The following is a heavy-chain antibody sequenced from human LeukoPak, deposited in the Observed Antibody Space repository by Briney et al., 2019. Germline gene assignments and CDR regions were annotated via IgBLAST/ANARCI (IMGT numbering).Heavy chain of an antibody. V-gene: IGHV3-43*02. D-gene: IGHD7-27*01. CDR3: AKEKEAEGDNWGGYYYYYGMDV. J-gene: IGHJ6*02. CDR2: ISGDGGST. CDR1: GFTFSSYW. Sequence: GGSLRLSCAASGFTFSSYWMSWVRQAPGKRLEWVSLISGDGGSTYYADSVKGRFTISRDNSKNSLYLQMNSLRTEDTALYYCAKEKEAEGDNWGGYYYYYGMDVWGQGTTVTVSS.